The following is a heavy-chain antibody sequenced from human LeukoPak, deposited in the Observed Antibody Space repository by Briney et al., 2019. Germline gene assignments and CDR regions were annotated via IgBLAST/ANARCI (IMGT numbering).Heavy chain of an antibody. CDR1: GYTFTSYG. D-gene: IGHD3-22*01. Sequence: ASVKVSCKASGYTFTSYGISWVRQAPGQGLEWMGWISAYNGNTNYAQKFQGRVTITTDESTSTAYMELSSLRSEDTAVYYCASQPLRRNSSGPPQEFDYWGQGTLVTVSS. V-gene: IGHV1-18*01. CDR3: ASQPLRRNSSGPPQEFDY. J-gene: IGHJ4*02. CDR2: ISAYNGNT.